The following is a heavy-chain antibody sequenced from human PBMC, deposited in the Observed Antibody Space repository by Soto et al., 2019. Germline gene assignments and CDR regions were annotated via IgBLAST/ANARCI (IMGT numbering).Heavy chain of an antibody. CDR3: ARDNPPSGWYRYGMDV. J-gene: IGHJ6*02. V-gene: IGHV3-21*01. Sequence: EVQLVESGGGLVKPGGSLRLSCAASGFTFSSYSMNWVRQAPGKGLEWVSSISSSSSYIYYADSVKGRFTISRDNANNSLYLQMNSLRAEDTAVYYCARDNPPSGWYRYGMDVWGQGTTVTVSS. D-gene: IGHD6-19*01. CDR2: ISSSSSYI. CDR1: GFTFSSYS.